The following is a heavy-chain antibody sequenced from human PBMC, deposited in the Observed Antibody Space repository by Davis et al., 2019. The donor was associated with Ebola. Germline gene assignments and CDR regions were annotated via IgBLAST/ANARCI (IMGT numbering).Heavy chain of an antibody. V-gene: IGHV4-59*01. Sequence: MPSETLSLTCTVSGGSISTNYWTWVRQTPGKELEWIGYIYNSGRSTYNPSLKSRVTMSIDTSKRQFSLKLTSVTASDTAVYYCMRERVVVVPTTLYSYAMDVWGQGTTVTVSS. CDR2: IYNSGRS. D-gene: IGHD2-2*01. J-gene: IGHJ6*02. CDR1: GGSISTNY. CDR3: MRERVVVVPTTLYSYAMDV.